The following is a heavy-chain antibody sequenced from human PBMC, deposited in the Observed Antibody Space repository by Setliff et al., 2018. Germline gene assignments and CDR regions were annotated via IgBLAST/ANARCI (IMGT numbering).Heavy chain of an antibody. CDR2: ISAYNDNT. CDR1: GGTFSSYA. V-gene: IGHV1-18*01. J-gene: IGHJ6*03. D-gene: IGHD3-22*01. Sequence: ASVKVSCKASGGTFSSYAIDWVRQAPGQGLEWMGWISAYNDNTNYAQKVQGRVTMTTDTSTSTAYMELRSLTSDDTAVYYCAREGRRYYDSSGYYYDPYYYYYMDVWGKGTTVTVSS. CDR3: AREGRRYYDSSGYYYDPYYYYYMDV.